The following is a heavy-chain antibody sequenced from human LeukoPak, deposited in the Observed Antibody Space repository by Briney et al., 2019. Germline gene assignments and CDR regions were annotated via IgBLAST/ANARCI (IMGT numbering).Heavy chain of an antibody. V-gene: IGHV1-2*02. CDR3: ARTYTAVHYFDY. Sequence: ASVKVSCKASGYTFTGYYMHWVRQAPGQGLERMGWINPNSGGTNYAQKFQGRVTMTRDTSISTAYMELSRLTSDDMALYYCARTYTAVHYFDYWGQGTLVTVSS. CDR1: GYTFTGYY. CDR2: INPNSGGT. J-gene: IGHJ4*02. D-gene: IGHD2-21*02.